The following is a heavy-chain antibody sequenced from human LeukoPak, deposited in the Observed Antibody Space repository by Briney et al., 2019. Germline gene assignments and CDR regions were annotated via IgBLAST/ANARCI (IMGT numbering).Heavy chain of an antibody. CDR2: INHSGST. V-gene: IGHV4-34*01. J-gene: IGHJ4*02. CDR1: GGSFSGYY. CDR3: ARQLDNSGWYGFDY. Sequence: SETLSLTCAVYGGSFSGYYWSWVRQPPGKGLEWIGEINHSGSTNYNPSLKTPVTISVDTSKNQFSLKLSSVTAADTAVYYCARQLDNSGWYGFDYWGQGTLVTVSS. D-gene: IGHD6-19*01.